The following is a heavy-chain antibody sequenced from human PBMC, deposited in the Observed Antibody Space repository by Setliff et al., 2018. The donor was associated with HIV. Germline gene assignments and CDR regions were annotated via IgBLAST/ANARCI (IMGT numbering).Heavy chain of an antibody. J-gene: IGHJ3*02. V-gene: IGHV1-18*01. D-gene: IGHD1-26*01. CDR3: ARVRAGALLNAFDI. CDR2: ISAYNGDT. CDR1: GYTFTNYG. Sequence: ASVKVSCKASGYTFTNYGISWVRQAPGQGLEWMGWISAYNGDTNYAQKFQGRVTMTTDTSSSTSYMELRSLTSDDTAMYYCARVRAGALLNAFDIWGQGTMVTVSS.